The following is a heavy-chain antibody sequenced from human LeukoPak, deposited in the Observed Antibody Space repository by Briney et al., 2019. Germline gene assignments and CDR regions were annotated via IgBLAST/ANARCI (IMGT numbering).Heavy chain of an antibody. V-gene: IGHV3-7*05. CDR1: GFTFSNAW. CDR3: ARDMGLSGSAWEDFDY. D-gene: IGHD6-13*01. J-gene: IGHJ4*02. Sequence: AGGSLRLSCAASGFTFSNAWMTWVRQAPGKGLEWVANIKHDGSERYYVDSVKGRFTISRDNAQRSLDLQMNSLRAEDTAVYYCARDMGLSGSAWEDFDYWGQGTLVTVSS. CDR2: IKHDGSER.